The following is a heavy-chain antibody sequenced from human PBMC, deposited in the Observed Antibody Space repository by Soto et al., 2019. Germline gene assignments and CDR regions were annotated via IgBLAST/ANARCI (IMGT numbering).Heavy chain of an antibody. Sequence: SETLSLTCTVSGGSISSSSYYWGWIRQPPGKGLEWIGSIYYSGSTYYSPSLKSRVTISVDTSKNQFSLKLSSVTAADTAVYYCARPSSGYYYGRYYFDYWGQGTLVTVSS. CDR1: GGSISSSSYY. CDR2: IYYSGST. D-gene: IGHD3-22*01. J-gene: IGHJ4*02. CDR3: ARPSSGYYYGRYYFDY. V-gene: IGHV4-39*01.